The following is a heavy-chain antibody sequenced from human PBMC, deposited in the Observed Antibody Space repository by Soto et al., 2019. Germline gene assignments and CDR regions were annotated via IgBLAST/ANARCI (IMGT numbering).Heavy chain of an antibody. CDR2: IGIGSSTT. J-gene: IGHJ6*02. Sequence: GGSLRLSCAASGFTFRNYGMNWVRQAPGKGLEWVSYIGIGSSTTYYADSVKGRFTISREDAKNSLSLQMNSLRVGDTAVYYCARGGDRFDGMDVWGQGTTVTVSS. D-gene: IGHD3-16*01. CDR1: GFTFRNYG. CDR3: ARGGDRFDGMDV. V-gene: IGHV3-48*01.